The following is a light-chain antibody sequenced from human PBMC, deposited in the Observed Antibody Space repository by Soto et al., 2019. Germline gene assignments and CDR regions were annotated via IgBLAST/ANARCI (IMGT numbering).Light chain of an antibody. CDR3: QQYYKLPWP. Sequence: EIVLTQSPGTLSLSPGERATLSCRASQTVSSARLAWFQQKPGQAPRLLIYGASSRAPGIPDRFSGSGSEIEFTLTISLLQSEDFAVYGCQQYYKLPWPFGQGTKVEIK. CDR2: GAS. V-gene: IGKV3-20*01. J-gene: IGKJ1*01. CDR1: QTVSSAR.